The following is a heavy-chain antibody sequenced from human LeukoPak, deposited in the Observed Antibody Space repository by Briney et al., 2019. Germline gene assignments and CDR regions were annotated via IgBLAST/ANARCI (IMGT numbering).Heavy chain of an antibody. D-gene: IGHD4-17*01. CDR1: GYTFTGYY. V-gene: IGHV1-2*02. CDR3: ARDRETYGDCDY. CDR2: INPNSGDT. Sequence: ASVEVSCKASGYTFTGYYMHWVRQAPGQGLEWMGWINPNSGDTNYAQNFQGRVTMTRDTSISTAYMDLSRLRSDDTAVYYCARDRETYGDCDYWGQGTLVTVSS. J-gene: IGHJ4*02.